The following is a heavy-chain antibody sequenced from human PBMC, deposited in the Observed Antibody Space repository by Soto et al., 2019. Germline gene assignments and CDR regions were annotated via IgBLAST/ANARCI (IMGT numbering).Heavy chain of an antibody. CDR2: ISSSSTYV. Sequence: EVQLVESGGGLVKPGGSLRLSCAASGFTLSSYSMNWVRQAPGKGLEWVSSISSSSTYVYYADSVKGRFTISRDNAKNSVYLQMTSLSAEVTAVYSCASEALGVSATTQFDSWGPGTLVTVSS. CDR1: GFTLSSYS. D-gene: IGHD2-15*01. J-gene: IGHJ4*02. V-gene: IGHV3-21*01. CDR3: ASEALGVSATTQFDS.